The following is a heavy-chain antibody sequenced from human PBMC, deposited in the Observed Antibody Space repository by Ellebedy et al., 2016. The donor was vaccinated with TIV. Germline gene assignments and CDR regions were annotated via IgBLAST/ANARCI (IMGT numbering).Heavy chain of an antibody. V-gene: IGHV3-30*04. CDR3: SREGLEAGMDL. CDR2: ISYDGNNK. Sequence: GGSLRLSCAASGFTFSHHAFYWVRQAPGKGLEWVTIISYDGNNKFYLDSVEGRFSISRDDSKNTLYLQMNSLRPEDTAVYYCSREGLEAGMDLWGQGTTVLVSS. CDR1: GFTFSHHA. J-gene: IGHJ6*02.